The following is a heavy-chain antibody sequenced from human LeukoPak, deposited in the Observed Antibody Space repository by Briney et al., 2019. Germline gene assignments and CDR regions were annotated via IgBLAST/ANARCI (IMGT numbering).Heavy chain of an antibody. Sequence: ASVKVSCKASGGTFSSYAISWVRQAPGQGLEWMGRIIPIFGTANYAQKFQGRVTITADKSTSTAYMELSSLRSEDTAAYYCARGPCSSTSCYGVYNWFDPWGQGTLVTVSS. CDR2: IIPIFGTA. D-gene: IGHD2-2*01. V-gene: IGHV1-69*06. CDR3: ARGPCSSTSCYGVYNWFDP. J-gene: IGHJ5*02. CDR1: GGTFSSYA.